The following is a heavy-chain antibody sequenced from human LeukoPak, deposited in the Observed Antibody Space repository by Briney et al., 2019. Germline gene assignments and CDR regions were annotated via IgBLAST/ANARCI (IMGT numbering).Heavy chain of an antibody. CDR2: IYPGDSDT. CDR1: GYSFTSYW. J-gene: IGHJ4*02. CDR3: ARLGGNFFGYGDYGGWVDY. V-gene: IGHV5-51*01. D-gene: IGHD4-17*01. Sequence: GESLKISCKGSGYSFTSYWIGWVRQMPGKGPEWMGIIYPGDSDTRYSPSFQGQVTISADKSISTAYLQWSSLKASDTAMYYCARLGGNFFGYGDYGGWVDYWGQGTLVTVSS.